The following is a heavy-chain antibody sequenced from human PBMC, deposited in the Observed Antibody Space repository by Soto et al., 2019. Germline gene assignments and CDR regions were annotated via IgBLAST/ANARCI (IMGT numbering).Heavy chain of an antibody. CDR2: INPNSGGT. CDR1: GYTFTGYY. D-gene: IGHD5-12*01. Sequence: HVQLVQSGAEVKKPGASVKVSCKASGYTFTGYYMHWVRQAPGQGLEWMGWINPNSGGTNYAQKFQGRVTMTRDTSISTAYMQLSRLRSDDTAVYYCARVRIVATQNFDYWGQGTLVTVSS. J-gene: IGHJ4*02. CDR3: ARVRIVATQNFDY. V-gene: IGHV1-2*02.